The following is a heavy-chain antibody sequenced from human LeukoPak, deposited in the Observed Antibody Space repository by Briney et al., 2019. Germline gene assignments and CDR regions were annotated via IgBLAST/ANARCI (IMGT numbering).Heavy chain of an antibody. CDR3: AKNSYRSGRGYFDY. CDR1: GFTFSSYG. D-gene: IGHD3-10*01. V-gene: IGHV3-33*06. J-gene: IGHJ4*02. CDR2: IWYDGSNK. Sequence: GGSLRLSCAASGFTFSSYGMHWVRQAPGKGLEWVAVIWYDGSNKYYADSVKGRFTISRDNSKNTLYLQMNSLRAEDTAVYYCAKNSYRSGRGYFDYWGQGTLVTVSS.